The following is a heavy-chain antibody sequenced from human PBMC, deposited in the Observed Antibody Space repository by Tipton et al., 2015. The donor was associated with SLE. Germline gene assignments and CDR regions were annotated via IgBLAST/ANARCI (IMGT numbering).Heavy chain of an antibody. V-gene: IGHV4-39*07. J-gene: IGHJ4*02. CDR1: GGSISSSSYY. D-gene: IGHD3-22*01. CDR3: ARSPYYYDSSYFDY. Sequence: TLSLTCTVSGGSISSSSYYWGWIRQPPGKGLEWIGSIYYSGSTYYNPSLKSRVTISVDTSKNQFSLKLSSVTAADTAVYYCARSPYYYDSSYFDYWGQGTLVTVSS. CDR2: IYYSGST.